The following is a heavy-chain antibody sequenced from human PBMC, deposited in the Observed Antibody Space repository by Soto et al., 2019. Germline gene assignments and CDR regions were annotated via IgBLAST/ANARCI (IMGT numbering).Heavy chain of an antibody. CDR3: ARSGVTMIVVAFDY. CDR1: GYSISSGYY. D-gene: IGHD3-22*01. Sequence: SETLSLTCAVSGYSISSGYYWGWIRQPPGKGLEWIGSIYHSGSTYYNPSLKSRVTISVDTSKNQFSLKLSSVTAADTAVYYCARSGVTMIVVAFDYWGQGTLVTVSP. CDR2: IYHSGST. J-gene: IGHJ4*02. V-gene: IGHV4-38-2*01.